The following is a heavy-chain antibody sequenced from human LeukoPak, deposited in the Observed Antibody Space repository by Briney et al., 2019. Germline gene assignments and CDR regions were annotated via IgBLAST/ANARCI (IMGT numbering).Heavy chain of an antibody. CDR1: GFTFSSYW. J-gene: IGHJ6*03. Sequence: GGSLRLSCAASGFTFSSYWMSWVRQAPGKGLEGVANIKQDGSEKYYVDSVKGRFTISRDNAKNSQYLQMNSLRAEDMALYYCAKGGGGRLIYYYYMDVWGKGTTVTVSS. CDR3: AKGGGGRLIYYYYMDV. V-gene: IGHV3-7*03. CDR2: IKQDGSEK. D-gene: IGHD3-16*01.